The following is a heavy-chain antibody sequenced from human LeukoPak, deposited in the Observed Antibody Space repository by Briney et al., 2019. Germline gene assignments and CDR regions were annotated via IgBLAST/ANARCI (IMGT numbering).Heavy chain of an antibody. D-gene: IGHD6-13*01. V-gene: IGHV3-23*01. Sequence: GGSLRLSCAASGFTFSSYAMSWVRQAPGKGLEWVSVISFSGGSTDYADSVKGRFTISRDNSKNTLYLQMNSLRPDDTAVYYCAKVRAGGSVWYAFDPWGQGTLVTVSS. CDR2: ISFSGGST. CDR3: AKVRAGGSVWYAFDP. J-gene: IGHJ5*02. CDR1: GFTFSSYA.